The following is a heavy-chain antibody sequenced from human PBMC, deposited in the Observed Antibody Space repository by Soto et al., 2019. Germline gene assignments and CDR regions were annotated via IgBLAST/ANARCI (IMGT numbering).Heavy chain of an antibody. CDR1: RDTGSSNSAA. CDR2: TYYRSKWYN. CDR3: AGSGTDTETTSFDY. D-gene: IGHD2-21*02. V-gene: IGHV6-1*01. Sequence: QVQLQQSGPGLVKPSQTLSLTCAISRDTGSSNSAAWTWIRQSPSRGLESLGRTYYRSKWYNDYAVSVKSRITINPDTSKNQFSLQLNSVTPVDTAVYYCAGSGTDTETTSFDYWGQGTLVTVSS. J-gene: IGHJ4*02.